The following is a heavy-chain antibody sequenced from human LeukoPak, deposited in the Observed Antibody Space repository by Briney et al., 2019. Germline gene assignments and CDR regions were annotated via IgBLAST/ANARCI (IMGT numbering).Heavy chain of an antibody. CDR2: IYHSGST. CDR1: GGSISGGGYS. V-gene: IGHV4-30-2*01. D-gene: IGHD6-13*01. Sequence: PSQTLSLTCAVSGGSISGGGYSWSWIRQPPGKGLEWIGYIYHSGSTYYNPSLKSRVTISVDRSKNQFSLKLSSVTAADTAVYYCARYIAAAGVDYWGQGTLVTVSS. CDR3: ARYIAAAGVDY. J-gene: IGHJ4*02.